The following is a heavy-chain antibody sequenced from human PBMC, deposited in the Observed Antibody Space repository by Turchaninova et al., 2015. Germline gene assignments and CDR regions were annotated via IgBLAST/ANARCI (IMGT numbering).Heavy chain of an antibody. CDR1: GYSISGGYY. V-gene: IGHV4-38-2*01. J-gene: IGHJ4*02. CDR2: IYYSGRT. D-gene: IGHD4/OR15-4a*01. Sequence: QVPLPESGPGLVKPSETLSLPCAVSGYSISGGYYWGWIRQPPGKGLEWIGSIYYSGRTSYNPSFKSRVTISVDTSKNQFSLKLSSVTAADTAVYYCARPGASLGFDYWGQGTLVTVSS. CDR3: ARPGASLGFDY.